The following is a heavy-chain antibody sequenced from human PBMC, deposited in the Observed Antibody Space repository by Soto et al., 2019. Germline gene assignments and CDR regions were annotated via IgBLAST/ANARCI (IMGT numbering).Heavy chain of an antibody. D-gene: IGHD2-2*01. CDR1: GGSISGFY. Sequence: PSETLSLTCTVSGGSISGFYWGWIRQHPGKGLEWIGYIYYSGSTYYNPSLKSRVTISVDTSKDQFSLKLSSVTAADTAVYYCAVSRDGYSMDVWGQGTTVTVSS. V-gene: IGHV4-59*06. J-gene: IGHJ6*02. CDR3: AVSRDGYSMDV. CDR2: IYYSGST.